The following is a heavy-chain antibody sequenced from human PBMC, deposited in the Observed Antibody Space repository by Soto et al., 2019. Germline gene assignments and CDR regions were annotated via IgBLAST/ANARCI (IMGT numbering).Heavy chain of an antibody. Sequence: QVPLVQSGAEVKKPGASVKVSCKASGYTFTSYAIHWVRQAPGQRLEWMGWINAGSGNTKYSQRFEGRVSITRDTSASTAYMEVSSLTSEDTAVYYCACEQQLATFQHWGQGTLVTVSS. D-gene: IGHD6-13*01. CDR1: GYTFTSYA. CDR2: INAGSGNT. CDR3: ACEQQLATFQH. V-gene: IGHV1-3*01. J-gene: IGHJ1*01.